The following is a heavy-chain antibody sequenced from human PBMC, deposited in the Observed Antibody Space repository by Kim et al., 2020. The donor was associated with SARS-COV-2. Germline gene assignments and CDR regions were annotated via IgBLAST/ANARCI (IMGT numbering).Heavy chain of an antibody. V-gene: IGHV3-66*01. CDR2: IYTGGST. J-gene: IGHJ5*02. CDR1: GFAVRSNY. Sequence: GGSLRLSCAASGFAVRSNYMSWVRQAPGKGLAWVSVIYTGGSTYYADSVKGRFTISRDNSKNTLYLQMNSLRAEDTAVYYCARGVGFGEFSPYWLDGWGQGTLVTVAS. D-gene: IGHD3-10*01. CDR3: ARGVGFGEFSPYWLDG.